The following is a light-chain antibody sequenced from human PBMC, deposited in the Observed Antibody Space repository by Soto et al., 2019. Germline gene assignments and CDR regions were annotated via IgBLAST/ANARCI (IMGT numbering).Light chain of an antibody. J-gene: IGKJ3*01. CDR2: LGS. CDR1: QSLLHSNGYNY. V-gene: IGKV2-28*01. Sequence: DIVMTQSPLSLPVTPGEPAFISCRSNQSLLHSNGYNYLDWYLQKPGQSPQLLIYLGSNRASGVTDRISGSGSGTDFTLRIRRVEAEDVGVYYCMQALETPTFGPGTKVEIK. CDR3: MQALETPT.